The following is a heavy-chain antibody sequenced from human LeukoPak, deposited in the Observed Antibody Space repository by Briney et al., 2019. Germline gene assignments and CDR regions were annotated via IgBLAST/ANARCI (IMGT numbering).Heavy chain of an antibody. V-gene: IGHV3-48*03. D-gene: IGHD2-2*01. Sequence: GGSLRLSCAASGFTFSSYEMNWVRQAPGKGLEWVSCISSSGGTMYYADSVKGRFTISRDNAEKSLYLQMNSLRAEDTAVYYCARADCSSSTCYLRRSWFDPWGQGTLVTVSS. CDR1: GFTFSSYE. CDR2: ISSSGGTM. CDR3: ARADCSSSTCYLRRSWFDP. J-gene: IGHJ5*02.